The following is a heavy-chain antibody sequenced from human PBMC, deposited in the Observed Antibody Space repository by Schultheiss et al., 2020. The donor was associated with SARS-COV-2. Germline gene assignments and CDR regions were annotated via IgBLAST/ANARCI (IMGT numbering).Heavy chain of an antibody. CDR2: IYHSGST. Sequence: SETLSLTCAVSGYSISSGYYWGWIRQPPGKGLEWIGSIYHSGSTYYNPSLKSRVTISVDTSKNQFSLKLSSVTAADTAVYYCASGIDVPAFDYWGQGTLVTVSS. CDR3: ASGIDVPAFDY. D-gene: IGHD2-21*02. CDR1: GYSISSGYY. V-gene: IGHV4-38-2*01. J-gene: IGHJ4*02.